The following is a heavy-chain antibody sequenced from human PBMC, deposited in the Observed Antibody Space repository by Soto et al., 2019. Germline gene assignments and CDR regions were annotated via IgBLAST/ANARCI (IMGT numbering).Heavy chain of an antibody. CDR1: GYTFTSYG. Sequence: QVQLVQSGAEVKKPGASVKVSCKASGYTFTSYGISCVRQAPGQGLEWMGWISAYNGNTNYAQKLQGRVTMTTDTSTSTAYMELRRLRTDETAGYYCARVKYIPLYYCWSGMDVWGQGNRVTVSS. V-gene: IGHV1-18*01. J-gene: IGHJ6*02. CDR3: ARVKYIPLYYCWSGMDV. CDR2: ISAYNGNT. D-gene: IGHD2-21*01.